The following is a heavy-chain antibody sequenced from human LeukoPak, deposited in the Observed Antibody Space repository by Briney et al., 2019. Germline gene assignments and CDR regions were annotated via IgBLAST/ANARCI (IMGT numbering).Heavy chain of an antibody. D-gene: IGHD4-17*01. CDR1: GFTFYDVA. CDR3: AKGNGDFSHFYNGMDV. V-gene: IGHV3-43*02. CDR2: ISGDGVAT. Sequence: GGSLRHSCVGSGFTFYDVAMHWVRQAPGRGLEWVALISGDGVATYYGASLKGRFTISRDNSKNSLYLQMNSLRVEDTALYYCAKGNGDFSHFYNGMDVWGRGTTVTVSS. J-gene: IGHJ6*02.